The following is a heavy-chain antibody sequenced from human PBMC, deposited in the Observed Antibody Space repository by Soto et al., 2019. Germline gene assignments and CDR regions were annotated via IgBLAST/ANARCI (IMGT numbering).Heavy chain of an antibody. Sequence: QVQLVQSGAEVKKPGASVKVSCKASGYTFTSYGISWVRQAPGQGLEWMGWISAYNGNTNYAQKLQGRVTITTDTSTSTAYMELRSLISDDTAVYYCARVVYDFWSGPNRNWFDPWGQGTLVTVSS. CDR3: ARVVYDFWSGPNRNWFDP. D-gene: IGHD3-3*01. J-gene: IGHJ5*02. V-gene: IGHV1-18*01. CDR1: GYTFTSYG. CDR2: ISAYNGNT.